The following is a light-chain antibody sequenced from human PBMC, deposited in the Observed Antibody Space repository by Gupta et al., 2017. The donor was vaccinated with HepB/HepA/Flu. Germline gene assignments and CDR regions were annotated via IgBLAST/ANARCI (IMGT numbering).Light chain of an antibody. V-gene: IGLV1-40*01. Sequence: QSVLTQPPSVSGAPGQRVTIPCTGSSSNIGAGYDVHWYQQLPGTAPKLLIYGNGNRPSGVPDRFSGSKSGTSASLAITGLQAEDEADYYCQSFDSSLSGLFGGGTKLTVL. CDR3: QSFDSSLSGL. CDR2: GNG. J-gene: IGLJ2*01. CDR1: SSNIGAGYD.